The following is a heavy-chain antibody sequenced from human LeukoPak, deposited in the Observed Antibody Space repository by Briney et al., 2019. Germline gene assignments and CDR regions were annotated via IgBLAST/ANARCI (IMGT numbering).Heavy chain of an antibody. CDR1: GLTVNNNY. V-gene: IGHV3-53*01. J-gene: IGHJ4*02. CDR2: LYIGGNT. CDR3: MTAAGYNFGQY. Sequence: GGSLRLSCAASGLTVNNNYMNWVRQAPGKGLEWVSALYIGGNTYYADSVRGRFTISRDNSKNTLYLQMYSLRAEDTAIYYCMTAAGYNFGQYWGQGTLVTVSS. D-gene: IGHD5-18*01.